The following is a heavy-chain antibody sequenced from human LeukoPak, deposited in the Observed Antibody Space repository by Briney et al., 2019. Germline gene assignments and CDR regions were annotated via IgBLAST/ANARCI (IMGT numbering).Heavy chain of an antibody. J-gene: IGHJ4*02. CDR2: IYYSGST. V-gene: IGHV4-30-4*01. CDR1: GGSISSGDYY. CDR3: ARLQQWLRPAYFDY. Sequence: SQTLSLTCTVSGGSISSGDYYWSWIRQPPGKGLEWIGYIYYSGSTYYNPSLKSRVTISVDKSKNQFSLKLSSVTAADTAVYYCARLQQWLRPAYFDYWGQGTLVTVSS. D-gene: IGHD6-19*01.